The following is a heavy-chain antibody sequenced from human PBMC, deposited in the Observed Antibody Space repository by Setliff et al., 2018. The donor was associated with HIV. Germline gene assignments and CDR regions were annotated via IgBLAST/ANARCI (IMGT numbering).Heavy chain of an antibody. Sequence: SQTLSLTCALYGGSFSDYYWSWIRRPPGMGLEWIGEVNRGRRTNYNSSLKSRVTISIDTSRNQFSLTVSSVTAADTAVYYCAREIPYSYGGRGHPLWGQGTQVTVSS. D-gene: IGHD3-22*01. CDR2: VNRGRRT. J-gene: IGHJ4*02. CDR1: GGSFSDYY. CDR3: AREIPYSYGGRGHPL. V-gene: IGHV4-34*01.